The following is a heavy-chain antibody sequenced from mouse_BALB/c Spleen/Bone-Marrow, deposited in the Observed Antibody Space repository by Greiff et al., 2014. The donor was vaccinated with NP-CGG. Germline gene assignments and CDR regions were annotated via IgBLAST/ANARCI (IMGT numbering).Heavy chain of an antibody. Sequence: EVQVVESGPSLVKPSQTLSLTCSVTGDSITRGYWNWIRKFPGNKLEYMGYITYSANTYYNPSLKSRLSITRDTSKNQYYLQLNSMTTEDTATYYCATGYYFDYWGQGTTLTVSS. CDR2: ITYSANT. J-gene: IGHJ2*01. CDR3: ATGYYFDY. V-gene: IGHV3-8*02. CDR1: GDSITRGY. D-gene: IGHD4-1*01.